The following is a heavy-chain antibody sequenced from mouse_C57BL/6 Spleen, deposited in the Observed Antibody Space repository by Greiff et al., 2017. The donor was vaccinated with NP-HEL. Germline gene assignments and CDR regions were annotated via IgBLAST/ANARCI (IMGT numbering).Heavy chain of an antibody. J-gene: IGHJ2*01. CDR1: GYTFTSYW. D-gene: IGHD1-1*01. V-gene: IGHV1-55*01. CDR2: IYPGCGST. Sequence: QVQLQQPGAELVKPGASVKMSCKASGYTFTSYWITWVKQRPGQGLEWIGDIYPGCGSTNYNEKFKSKATLTVDTSSSTAYMQLSSLTSEDCAVYYCARNYGSNYDDWGQGTTLTVSS. CDR3: ARNYGSNYDD.